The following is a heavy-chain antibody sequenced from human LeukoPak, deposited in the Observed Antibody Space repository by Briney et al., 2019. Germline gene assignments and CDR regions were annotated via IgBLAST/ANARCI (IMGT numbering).Heavy chain of an antibody. D-gene: IGHD3-22*01. CDR3: ARGGGLGVVVRTAKTFDI. J-gene: IGHJ3*02. Sequence: GGSLRLSCAASGFTFSSYAMHWVRQAPGKGLEWVAVISYDGSNKYYADSVKGRFTISRDNSKNTLYLQMNSLRAEDTAVYYCARGGGLGVVVRTAKTFDIWGQGTMVTVSP. CDR1: GFTFSSYA. CDR2: ISYDGSNK. V-gene: IGHV3-30-3*01.